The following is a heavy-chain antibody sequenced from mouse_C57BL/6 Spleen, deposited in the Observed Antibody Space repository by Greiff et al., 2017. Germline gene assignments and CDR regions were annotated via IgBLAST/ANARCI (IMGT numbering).Heavy chain of an antibody. V-gene: IGHV1-81*01. D-gene: IGHD1-1*01. Sequence: VQLQQSGAELARPGASVKLSCKASGYTFTSYGISWVKQRTGQGLEWIGEIYPRSGNTYYNEKFKGKATLTADKSSSTACMELRSLTSEDSAVYFCARGGITTVVAGPNAMDYWGQGTSVTVSS. CDR2: IYPRSGNT. CDR3: ARGGITTVVAGPNAMDY. CDR1: GYTFTSYG. J-gene: IGHJ4*01.